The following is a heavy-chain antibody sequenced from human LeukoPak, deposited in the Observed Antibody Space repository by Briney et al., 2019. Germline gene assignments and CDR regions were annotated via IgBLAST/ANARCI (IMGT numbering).Heavy chain of an antibody. J-gene: IGHJ4*02. Sequence: GGSLRLSCAASGFTFSNYGMHWVRQAPGKGLEWVAVISFDGSNKYYADSVKGRFTISRDSSKNTLYLQMNSLRAADTAVYYCARGSGYSYSFTGRERTKSRLDYWGQGTLVTVSS. D-gene: IGHD5-18*01. CDR3: ARGSGYSYSFTGRERTKSRLDY. CDR2: ISFDGSNK. CDR1: GFTFSNYG. V-gene: IGHV3-30*03.